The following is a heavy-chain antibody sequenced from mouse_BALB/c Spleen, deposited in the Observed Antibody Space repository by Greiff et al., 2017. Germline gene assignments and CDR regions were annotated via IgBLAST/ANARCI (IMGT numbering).Heavy chain of an antibody. CDR3: ARDYLGFDY. Sequence: EVKLMESGGGLVQPGGSLKLSCAASGFTFSSYGMSWVRQTPDKRLELVATINSNGGSTYYPDSVKGRFTISRDNAKNTLYLQMSSLKSEDTAMYYCARDYLGFDYWGQGTTLTVSS. CDR2: INSNGGST. V-gene: IGHV5-6-3*01. D-gene: IGHD3-1*01. J-gene: IGHJ2*01. CDR1: GFTFSSYG.